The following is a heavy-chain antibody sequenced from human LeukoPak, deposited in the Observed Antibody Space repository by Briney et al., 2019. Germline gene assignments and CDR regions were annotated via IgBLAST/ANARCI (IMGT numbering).Heavy chain of an antibody. CDR3: AKASAMIVVVSKHFDY. CDR2: ISGSGGST. J-gene: IGHJ4*02. CDR1: GFTFSSYA. V-gene: IGHV3-23*01. Sequence: PGGSLRLSCAASGFTFSSYAMSWVRQAPGKGLEWVSAISGSGGSTYYADSVKGRFTISRDNSKNTLYLQMNSLRAGDTAVYYCAKASAMIVVVSKHFDYWGQGTLVTVSS. D-gene: IGHD3-22*01.